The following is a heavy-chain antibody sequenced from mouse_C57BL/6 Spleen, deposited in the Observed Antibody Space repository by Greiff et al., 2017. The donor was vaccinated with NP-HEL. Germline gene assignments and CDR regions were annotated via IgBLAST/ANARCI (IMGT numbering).Heavy chain of an antibody. Sequence: QVQLQQSGAELVRPGSSVKLSCKASGYTFTSYWMDWVKQRPGQGLEWIGNIYPSDSETHYNQKFKDKATLTVDKSSSTAYMQLSSLTSEDSAVYYCARSGYYSNGYAMDYWGQGTSVTVSS. CDR1: GYTFTSYW. D-gene: IGHD2-5*01. J-gene: IGHJ4*01. CDR3: ARSGYYSNGYAMDY. V-gene: IGHV1-61*01. CDR2: IYPSDSET.